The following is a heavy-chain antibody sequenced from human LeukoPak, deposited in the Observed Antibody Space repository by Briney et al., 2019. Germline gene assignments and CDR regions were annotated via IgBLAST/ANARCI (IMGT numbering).Heavy chain of an antibody. CDR3: ATKPAPVAGTVFLWFDP. CDR2: INHSGSV. Sequence: SETLSLTCAVYDVSFSGYYWSWIRQPPGKGLEWIGEINHSGSVNYNPSLKSRVTISVDTSKNQFSLKLNSVTAADTAVYYCATKPAPVAGTVFLWFDPWGQGTLVTVSS. V-gene: IGHV4-34*01. D-gene: IGHD6-19*01. J-gene: IGHJ5*02. CDR1: DVSFSGYY.